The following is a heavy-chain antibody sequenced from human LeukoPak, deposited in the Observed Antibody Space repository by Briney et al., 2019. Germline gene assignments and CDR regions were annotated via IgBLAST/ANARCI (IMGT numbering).Heavy chain of an antibody. CDR3: ARDGSSSPGYFQH. CDR2: INPNSGGT. V-gene: IGHV1-2*02. CDR1: GYTFTGYY. J-gene: IGHJ1*01. D-gene: IGHD6-6*01. Sequence: ASVKVSCKASGYTFTGYYMHWVRQAPGQGLEWMGWINPNSGGTNYAQKFQGRVTMTRDTSISTAYMELSRLRSDDTAVYYCARDGSSSPGYFQHWGQGTLVTVPS.